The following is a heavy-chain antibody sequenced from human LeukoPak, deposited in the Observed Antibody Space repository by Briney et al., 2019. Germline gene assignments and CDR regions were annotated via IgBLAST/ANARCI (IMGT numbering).Heavy chain of an antibody. V-gene: IGHV4-39*07. CDR1: GGSISSSTYS. J-gene: IGHJ4*02. D-gene: IGHD3-9*01. CDR3: AREWDTSSFDPRASGDH. Sequence: SETLSLTCTVSGGSISSSTYSWGWIRQPPGKGLEWIGNIYYSGSTFYNPSLKSRVTISLDTSKHQFSLKLTSVTAADTAVYYCAREWDTSSFDPRASGDHWGQGTPVTVSS. CDR2: IYYSGST.